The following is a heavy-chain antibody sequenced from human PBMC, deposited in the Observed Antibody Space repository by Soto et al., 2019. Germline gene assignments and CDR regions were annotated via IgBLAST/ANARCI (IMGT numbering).Heavy chain of an antibody. V-gene: IGHV4-39*01. CDR3: ARQSVVVVVAATHY. CDR1: GGSISSSTYY. D-gene: IGHD2-15*01. CDR2: IYNSGST. Sequence: PSETLSLTCTVSGGSISSSTYYWGWIRQPPGKGLEWIGSIYNSGSTYYNPSLKSRITISVDTSKNQFSLKLSSVTAADTAVYYCARQSVVVVVAATHYWGQGTLVTVSS. J-gene: IGHJ4*02.